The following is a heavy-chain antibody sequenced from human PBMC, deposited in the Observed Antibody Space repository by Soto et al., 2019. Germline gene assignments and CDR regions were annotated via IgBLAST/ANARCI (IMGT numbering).Heavy chain of an antibody. J-gene: IGHJ4*02. V-gene: IGHV3-23*01. CDR1: GFTFSSVV. Sequence: PGGSLRLSCAASGFTFSSVVMYWVRQAPGKGPEWVSAISGSGDRTYYADSVKGRFAISRDNSKNTLYLLMNSLRGDDTAVYYCAKLGVRIATSGTDYWGQGTLVTVSS. CDR3: AKLGVRIATSGTDY. CDR2: ISGSGDRT. D-gene: IGHD6-13*01.